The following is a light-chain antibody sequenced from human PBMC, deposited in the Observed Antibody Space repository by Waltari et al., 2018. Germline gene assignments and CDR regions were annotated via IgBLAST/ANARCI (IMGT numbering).Light chain of an antibody. CDR3: CSFAGSATFWV. CDR2: EAS. CDR1: SSDVGRYGL. V-gene: IGLV2-23*02. Sequence: QSALTQPASVSGSPGQSISISCTGTSSDVGRYGLVSWYQQHPGQAPRLLIYEASKRPSGVSDLFSASKSGNTASLTIFGLQAEDEADYFCCSFAGSATFWVFGGGTTLTVL. J-gene: IGLJ3*02.